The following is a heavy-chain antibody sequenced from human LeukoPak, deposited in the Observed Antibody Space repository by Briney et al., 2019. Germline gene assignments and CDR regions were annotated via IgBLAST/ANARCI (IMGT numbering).Heavy chain of an antibody. V-gene: IGHV3-33*01. CDR3: VGELLTAAGTIGAFDI. CDR1: GFTFSSYG. CDR2: IWYDGSNK. D-gene: IGHD6-13*01. Sequence: PGRSLRLSCAASGFTFSSYGMHWVRQAPGKGLEWVAVIWYDGSNKYHADSVKGRFTISRDNSKSTLFLQMSSLAAEDTAVYYCVGELLTAAGTIGAFDIWGRGTMVTVSS. J-gene: IGHJ3*02.